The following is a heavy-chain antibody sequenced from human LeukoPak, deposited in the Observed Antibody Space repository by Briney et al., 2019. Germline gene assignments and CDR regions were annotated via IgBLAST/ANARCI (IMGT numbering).Heavy chain of an antibody. CDR2: INPNSGGT. V-gene: IGHV1-2*02. CDR1: GYTFTTYG. D-gene: IGHD3-16*01. J-gene: IGHJ4*02. Sequence: ASVKVSCKASGYTFTTYGISWVRQAPGQGLEWMGWINPNSGGTNYAQKFQGRVTMTRDTSISTAYMELSRLRSDDTAVYYCARDYDYVWGSPYYFDYWGQGTLVTVSS. CDR3: ARDYDYVWGSPYYFDY.